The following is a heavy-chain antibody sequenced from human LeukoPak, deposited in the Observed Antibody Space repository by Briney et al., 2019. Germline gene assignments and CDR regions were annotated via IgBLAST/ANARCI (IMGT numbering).Heavy chain of an antibody. V-gene: IGHV3-21*01. J-gene: IGHJ4*02. CDR3: AREVLIVVEPATNTIDY. CDR2: INKGGSYM. Sequence: GGSLRLSCAASGFTFRDYTMNWVRQTPGKGLEWVSAINKGGSYMTYADSVKGRFTVSRDNAKNSLLLQMNNLRVEDTAVYFCAREVLIVVEPATNTIDYWGQGTRVTVSS. CDR1: GFTFRDYT. D-gene: IGHD2-2*01.